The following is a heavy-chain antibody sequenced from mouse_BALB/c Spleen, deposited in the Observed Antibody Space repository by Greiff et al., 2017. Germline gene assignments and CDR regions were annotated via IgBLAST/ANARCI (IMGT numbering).Heavy chain of an antibody. Sequence: VQLQESGAELVRPGSSVKISCKASGYAFSSYWMNWVKQRPGQGLEWIGQIYPGDGDTNYNGKFKGKATLTADKSSSTAYMQLSSLTSEDSAVYFCARFTTVVGFDYWGQGTTLTVSS. CDR1: GYAFSSYW. J-gene: IGHJ2*01. CDR2: IYPGDGDT. D-gene: IGHD1-1*01. V-gene: IGHV1-80*01. CDR3: ARFTTVVGFDY.